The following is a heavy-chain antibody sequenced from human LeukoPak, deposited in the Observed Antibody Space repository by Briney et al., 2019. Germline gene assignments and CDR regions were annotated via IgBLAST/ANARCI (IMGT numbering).Heavy chain of an antibody. CDR2: INADGST. D-gene: IGHD4-23*01. Sequence: PGGSLRLSCVASGFTFSSYWMHWVRQPPGKGLVWVSRINADGSTTYADSVKGRFTISRDNAKNTLYLQMNSLRDEDTAVYYCARGGLRWCPDYCYFDLWGRGTLVTVTS. CDR3: ARGGLRWCPDYCYFDL. J-gene: IGHJ2*01. V-gene: IGHV3-74*01. CDR1: GFTFSSYW.